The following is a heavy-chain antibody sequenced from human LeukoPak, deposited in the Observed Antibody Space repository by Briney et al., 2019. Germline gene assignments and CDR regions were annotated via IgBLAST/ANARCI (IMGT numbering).Heavy chain of an antibody. V-gene: IGHV3-30*18. CDR2: ISYDGSNK. J-gene: IGHJ4*02. Sequence: GRSLRLSCAASGFTFSSYGMHWVRQAPGKGLEWVAVISYDGSNKYYADSVKGRFTISRDNSKNTLYLQMNSLRAEDTAVYYCAKTTGIAAAGPKGGGYYFDYWGQGNLVTVSS. CDR1: GFTFSSYG. CDR3: AKTTGIAAAGPKGGGYYFDY. D-gene: IGHD6-13*01.